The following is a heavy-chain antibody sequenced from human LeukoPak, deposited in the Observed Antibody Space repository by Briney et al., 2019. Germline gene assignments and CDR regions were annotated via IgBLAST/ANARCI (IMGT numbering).Heavy chain of an antibody. CDR1: GFTFSSYA. D-gene: IGHD6-13*01. V-gene: IGHV3-23*01. J-gene: IGHJ4*02. Sequence: GGSLRLSCAASGFTFSSYAMSWVRQAPGKGLEWVSAISGSGGSTYYADSVKGRFTISRDNSKNTLYLQMNSLRAEDTAVYYCAEDSSSWYRYHFDYWGQGTLVTVSS. CDR3: AEDSSSWYRYHFDY. CDR2: ISGSGGST.